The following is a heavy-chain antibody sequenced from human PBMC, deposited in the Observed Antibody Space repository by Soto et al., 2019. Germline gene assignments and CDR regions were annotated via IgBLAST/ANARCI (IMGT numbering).Heavy chain of an antibody. CDR2: IIPILGIA. D-gene: IGHD5-12*01. J-gene: IGHJ4*02. Sequence: QVQLVQSGAEVKKPGSSVKVSCKASGGTFSSYTISWVRQAPGQGLEWMGRIIPILGIANYAQKFQGRVTITADKSTSTAYMELSSLRSEDTAVYYCAREGVNWLRSPNYFDYWGQGTLVTVSS. V-gene: IGHV1-69*08. CDR3: AREGVNWLRSPNYFDY. CDR1: GGTFSSYT.